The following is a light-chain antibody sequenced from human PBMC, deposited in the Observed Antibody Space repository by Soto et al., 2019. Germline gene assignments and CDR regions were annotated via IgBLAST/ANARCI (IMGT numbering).Light chain of an antibody. Sequence: EIVLTQSPATLSLSPGERATLSCRASQSVSSYLAWYQQKPGQALRLLIYDASNRATGIPARFSGSGSGTDFTLTISSLEPEDLAVYYCVQRSTWPWTIGQGSKVEIK. V-gene: IGKV3-11*01. CDR2: DAS. CDR3: VQRSTWPWT. CDR1: QSVSSY. J-gene: IGKJ1*01.